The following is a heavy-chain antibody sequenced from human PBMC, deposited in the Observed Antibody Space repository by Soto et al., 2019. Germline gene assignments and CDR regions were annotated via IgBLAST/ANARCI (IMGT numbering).Heavy chain of an antibody. CDR1: GFSLTTSGVG. CDR3: AHRVLRSVFGVVTTTAIYFDF. Sequence: QITLNESGPPQVNPRQTLTLTCTFSGFSLTTSGVGVGWIRQSPGKAPEWLALIYWDDDNRYSPSLKSRLTITKDTSKNQVVLTMADLDPADTATYYCAHRVLRSVFGVVTTTAIYFDFWGQGTPVAVSS. D-gene: IGHD3-3*01. V-gene: IGHV2-5*02. J-gene: IGHJ4*02. CDR2: IYWDDDN.